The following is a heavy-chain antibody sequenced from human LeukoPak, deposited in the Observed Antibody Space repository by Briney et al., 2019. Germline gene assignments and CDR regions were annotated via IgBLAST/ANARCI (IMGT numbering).Heavy chain of an antibody. J-gene: IGHJ4*02. CDR3: ARGTGYLLLDY. Sequence: PGGALRLSCAASGFTFSSYWVHWVRQAPGKGLVWVSRISSNGGSTTYADSVKGGFTISRDNARNTLYLQMNSLRVEDTAVYFCARGTGYLLLDYWGPGTLVTVSS. CDR2: ISSNGGST. CDR1: GFTFSSYW. V-gene: IGHV3-74*01. D-gene: IGHD3/OR15-3a*01.